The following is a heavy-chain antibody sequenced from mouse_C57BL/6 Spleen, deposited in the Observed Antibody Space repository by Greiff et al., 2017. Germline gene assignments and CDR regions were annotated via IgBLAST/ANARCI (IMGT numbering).Heavy chain of an antibody. CDR3: ARADSSGPYYCDY. D-gene: IGHD3-2*02. V-gene: IGHV5-17*01. CDR2: ISSGSSTI. J-gene: IGHJ2*01. Sequence: EVMLVESGGGLVKPGGSLKLSCAASGFTFSDYGMHWVRQAPEKGLEWVAYISSGSSTIYYADTVKGRFTISRYNAKNTLFLQMTSLRSEDTAMYYCARADSSGPYYCDYWGQGTTLTVSS. CDR1: GFTFSDYG.